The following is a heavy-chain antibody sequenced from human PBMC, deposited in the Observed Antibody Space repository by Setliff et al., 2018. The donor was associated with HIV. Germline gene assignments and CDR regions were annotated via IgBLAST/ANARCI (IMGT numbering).Heavy chain of an antibody. Sequence: ASVKVSCKASGYTFTGYFIHWVRQAPGQGFEWMGWMNPNTGNTHYAPKFQGRVTMTRDTSITTAYMEMNKLTSDDTAVYYCAKNYFDTSGWSAVDYWGQGTLVTVSS. CDR2: MNPNTGNT. J-gene: IGHJ4*02. V-gene: IGHV1-2*02. D-gene: IGHD3-22*01. CDR3: AKNYFDTSGWSAVDY. CDR1: GYTFTGYF.